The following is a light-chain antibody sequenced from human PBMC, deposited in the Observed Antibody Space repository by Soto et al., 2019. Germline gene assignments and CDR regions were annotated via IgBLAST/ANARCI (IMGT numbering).Light chain of an antibody. Sequence: DIQMTQSPSSLSASIGDRVTITCRASQRITNRLNWYQHRPGKAPRLLIFAASSLESGVPSRFSGSASGTDFTLTISSLQPEDFATYYCQQGEPTPLTFGQGTKVAIK. V-gene: IGKV1-39*01. J-gene: IGKJ1*01. CDR1: QRITNR. CDR3: QQGEPTPLT. CDR2: AAS.